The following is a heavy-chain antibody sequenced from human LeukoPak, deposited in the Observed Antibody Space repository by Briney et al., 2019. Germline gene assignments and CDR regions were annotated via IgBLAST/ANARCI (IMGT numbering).Heavy chain of an antibody. CDR2: IYYSGST. J-gene: IGHJ6*02. V-gene: IGHV4-39*02. CDR1: GGSISSSSYY. Sequence: SETLSLTCTVSGGSISSSSYYWGWLRQPPGKGLEWIGCIYYSGSTYYNPSLKSRVTISVDTSKNQFSLKLSSVTAADTAVYYCARDRRYSILDGMDVWGQGTTVTVSS. D-gene: IGHD6-13*01. CDR3: ARDRRYSILDGMDV.